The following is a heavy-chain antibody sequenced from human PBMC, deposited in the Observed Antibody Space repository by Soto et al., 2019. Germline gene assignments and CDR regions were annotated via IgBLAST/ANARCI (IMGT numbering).Heavy chain of an antibody. CDR1: GYSFTSYW. CDR3: ARPNPPLKKNYSYYGMDV. J-gene: IGHJ6*02. CDR2: IYPGDSDT. Sequence: GESRKISCKGSGYSFTSYWICWVRQMPGKGLEWMGIIYPGDSDTRYSPSFQGQVTISADKSISTAYLQWSSLKASDTAMYYCARPNPPLKKNYSYYGMDVWGQGTTVTVS. V-gene: IGHV5-51*01.